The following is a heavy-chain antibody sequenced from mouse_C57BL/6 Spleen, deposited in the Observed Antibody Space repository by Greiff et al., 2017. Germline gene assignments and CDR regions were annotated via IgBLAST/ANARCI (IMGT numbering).Heavy chain of an antibody. V-gene: IGHV5-17*01. Sequence: EVMLVESGGGLVKPGGSLKLSCAASGFTFSDYGMHWVRQAPEKGLEWVAYISSGSSTIYYADKVKGRFTISSDNAENTLYLQMTSLRSEDTAVYYCARYYYGSRFDYWGQGTTLTVSS. CDR2: ISSGSSTI. D-gene: IGHD1-1*01. CDR1: GFTFSDYG. CDR3: ARYYYGSRFDY. J-gene: IGHJ2*01.